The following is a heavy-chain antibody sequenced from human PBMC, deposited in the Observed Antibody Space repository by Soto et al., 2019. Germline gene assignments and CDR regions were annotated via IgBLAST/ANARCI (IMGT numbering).Heavy chain of an antibody. D-gene: IGHD5-12*01. CDR1: GFTFSSYA. J-gene: IGHJ4*02. CDR3: AKGVEMATIFVSDY. Sequence: HPGGSLRLSCAASGFTFSSYAMSWVRQAPGKGLEWVSAISGSGGSTYYADSVKGRFTISRDNSKNTLYLQMNSLRAEDTAVYYCAKGVEMATIFVSDYWGQGTLVTVSS. CDR2: ISGSGGST. V-gene: IGHV3-23*01.